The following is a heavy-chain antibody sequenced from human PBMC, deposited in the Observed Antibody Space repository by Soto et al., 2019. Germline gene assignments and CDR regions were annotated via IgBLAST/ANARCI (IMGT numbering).Heavy chain of an antibody. Sequence: SGRFLRLSCAVSEFTISNYAMSWVRKAPGKGLEWVSAISYGGGTTYYADSVKGRFTISRDNSKNTLYLQMNSLRAEDTAVYYCAKNPGCYYDSTAYHFDYWGQGTLVTVSS. J-gene: IGHJ4*02. D-gene: IGHD3-22*01. CDR2: ISYGGGTT. CDR3: AKNPGCYYDSTAYHFDY. V-gene: IGHV3-23*01. CDR1: EFTISNYA.